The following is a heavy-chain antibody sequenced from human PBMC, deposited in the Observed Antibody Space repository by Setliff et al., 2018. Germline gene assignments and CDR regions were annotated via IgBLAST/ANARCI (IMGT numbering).Heavy chain of an antibody. V-gene: IGHV4-61*09. Sequence: SETLSLTCTVSGDSISSGSYYWTWIRQPAGKGLEWIGHFHTGGSTNYNRSLRSRVSISVDTSKNQFSLKLSSVTAADTATYYCATLTGDRGVGYWGQGTLVTVSS. D-gene: IGHD7-27*01. CDR2: FHTGGST. CDR3: ATLTGDRGVGY. J-gene: IGHJ4*02. CDR1: GDSISSGSYY.